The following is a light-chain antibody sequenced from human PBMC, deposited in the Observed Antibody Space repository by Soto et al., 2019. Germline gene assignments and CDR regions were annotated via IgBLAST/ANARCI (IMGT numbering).Light chain of an antibody. CDR2: DVS. V-gene: IGKV1-5*01. CDR3: QKYDYSRT. Sequence: DVQMTQSPSSLSASVGDSVTITCRASQNVAASLAWYQLKPGEAPKLLIYDVSNLESGVPSRFSGSGSGTEFSLTIRSLHPDDFATYYCQKYDYSRTLGQGTKVDIK. CDR1: QNVAAS. J-gene: IGKJ1*01.